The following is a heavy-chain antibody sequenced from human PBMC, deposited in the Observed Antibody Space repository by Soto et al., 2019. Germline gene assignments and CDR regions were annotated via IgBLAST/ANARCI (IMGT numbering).Heavy chain of an antibody. V-gene: IGHV4-59*01. CDR2: IYYSGST. J-gene: IGHJ4*02. Sequence: ETLSLTCTVSGGSISSYYWSWIRQPPGKGLEWIGYIYYSGSTNYNPSLKSRVTISVDTSKNQFSLKLSSVTAADTAVYSCARVYPGNPPTFDYWGQGTLVTVSS. CDR1: GGSISSYY. CDR3: ARVYPGNPPTFDY.